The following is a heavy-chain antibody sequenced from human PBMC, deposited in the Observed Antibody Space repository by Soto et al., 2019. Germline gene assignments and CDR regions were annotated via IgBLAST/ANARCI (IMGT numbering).Heavy chain of an antibody. CDR2: IIPIFGTT. CDR1: GGTFSNYP. J-gene: IGHJ4*02. V-gene: IGHV1-69*01. Sequence: VQLVQSGAEVKKPGSSVKVSCKASGGTFSNYPFIWVRQAPGQGLDWMGGIIPIFGTTDYGQRFPGRVTITADESTITAYMELSSLRSDDTAVYYCARGLYCGGGCYSHFDYWGQGTLVTVSS. CDR3: ARGLYCGGGCYSHFDY. D-gene: IGHD2-21*02.